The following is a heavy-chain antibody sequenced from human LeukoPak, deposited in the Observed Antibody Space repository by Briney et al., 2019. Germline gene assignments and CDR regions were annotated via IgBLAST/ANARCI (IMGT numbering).Heavy chain of an antibody. D-gene: IGHD3-16*01. Sequence: TGGSLRLSCTGSGFSVSNFWMAWVRQAQGKGLEWVANINEDETGKYYVDSVKGRFTISRDNAKNSLFLQMNSVRVEDTAVYYCATDAFSYPNTGGQVTQVTVSS. CDR2: INEDETGK. V-gene: IGHV3-7*01. CDR1: GFSVSNFW. J-gene: IGHJ4*02. CDR3: ATDAFSYPNT.